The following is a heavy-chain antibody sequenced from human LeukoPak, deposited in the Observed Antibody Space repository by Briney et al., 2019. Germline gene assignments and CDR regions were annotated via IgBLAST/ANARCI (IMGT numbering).Heavy chain of an antibody. D-gene: IGHD1-7*01. CDR1: AGSINTYF. CDR2: ISGSGTA. V-gene: IGHV4-4*07. CDR3: ARGTELTRTSGHYSFDY. Sequence: SETLSLTCTVSAGSINTYFWTWVRQPAGKGLEWIGRISGSGTAYYNPSLESRVTISLDTANNQLFLRMTSVSAADTAVYYCARGTELTRTSGHYSFDYWGQGTLVTVSS. J-gene: IGHJ4*02.